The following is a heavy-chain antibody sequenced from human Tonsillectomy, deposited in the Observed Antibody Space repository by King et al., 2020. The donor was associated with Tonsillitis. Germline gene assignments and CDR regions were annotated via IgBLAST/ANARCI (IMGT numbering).Heavy chain of an antibody. D-gene: IGHD3-10*01. CDR1: GFTFSNAW. Sequence: VQLVESGGGLVKPGGSLRLSCASSGFTFSNAWMSWVLQAPGKGLEWVGRINSKTDGAPTDYAAPVKGRFTISRDDSKNTLYLQMNSLKTEDTAVYYCTTDRYYDFDYWGQGTLVTVSS. CDR2: INSKTDGAPT. V-gene: IGHV3-15*01. J-gene: IGHJ4*02. CDR3: TTDRYYDFDY.